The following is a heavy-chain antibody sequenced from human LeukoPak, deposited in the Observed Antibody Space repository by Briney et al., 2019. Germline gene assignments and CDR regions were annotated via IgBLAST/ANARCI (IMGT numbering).Heavy chain of an antibody. V-gene: IGHV4-34*01. CDR3: AKSGHSYYYTPGDFS. CDR2: INHSGST. Sequence: KPSETLSPTCAVYGGSFSGYYWSWIRQPPGRGLEWIGEINHSGSTSYNPSLKSRVTISVDTSKNQFSLRLTSVTAADTAVYYCAKSGHSYYYTPGDFSWGQGTLVTVSS. D-gene: IGHD3-22*01. J-gene: IGHJ5*02. CDR1: GGSFSGYY.